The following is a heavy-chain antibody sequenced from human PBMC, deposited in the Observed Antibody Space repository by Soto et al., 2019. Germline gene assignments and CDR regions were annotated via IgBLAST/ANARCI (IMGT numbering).Heavy chain of an antibody. V-gene: IGHV1-18*01. D-gene: IGHD6-13*01. CDR3: ARSLWKQLDPDDAFDI. CDR2: ISAYNVNT. J-gene: IGHJ3*02. Sequence: QVQLVQSGAEVKKPGASVKVSCKASGYTFTSYGISWVRQAPGQGLEWMGWISAYNVNTNYAQKLQGRVTMTTDTSTSTAYMELRSLRSDDTAVYYCARSLWKQLDPDDAFDIWGQGTMVTVSS. CDR1: GYTFTSYG.